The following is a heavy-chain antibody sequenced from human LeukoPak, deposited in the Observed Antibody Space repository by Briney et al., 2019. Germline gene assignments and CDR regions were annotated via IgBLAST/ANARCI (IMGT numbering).Heavy chain of an antibody. CDR2: INHSGST. J-gene: IGHJ4*02. CDR3: ARLGSDHDF. D-gene: IGHD1-26*01. Sequence: PSETLSLTCAVSGGSFSSYYWSWIRQPPGKGLEWIWEINHSGSTTYNPSLKRRVNISVDTTKNQSSLKLPSITSAETPVYFCARLGSDHDFWGQGALVTVSS. CDR1: GGSFSSYY. V-gene: IGHV4-34*01.